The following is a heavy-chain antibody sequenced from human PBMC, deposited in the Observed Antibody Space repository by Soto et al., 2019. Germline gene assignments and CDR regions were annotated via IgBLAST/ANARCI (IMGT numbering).Heavy chain of an antibody. Sequence: EVQLLDSGGGLVQPGGSLRLSCAASGFTFSTYAMGWVRQAPGKGLEWVSTFTSGGRTYYADFVKGRFTISRDNSKNTLWLQINSLRVEDTAVYYCAKGNQGSAWGQGTLVTVSS. J-gene: IGHJ5*02. CDR3: AKGNQGSA. CDR2: FTSGGRT. V-gene: IGHV3-23*01. CDR1: GFTFSTYA.